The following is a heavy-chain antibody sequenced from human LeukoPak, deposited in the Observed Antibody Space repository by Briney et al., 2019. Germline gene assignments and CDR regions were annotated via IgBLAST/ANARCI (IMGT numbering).Heavy chain of an antibody. CDR1: GFTFDDYA. CDR3: AKALWFGETADAFDI. Sequence: GGSLTLSCAASGFTFDDYAMHWVRQAPGKGLEWVSGISWNSGSIGYADSVKGRFTISRDNAKNSLYLQMNSLRAEDTALYYCAKALWFGETADAFDIWGQGTMVTVSS. J-gene: IGHJ3*02. D-gene: IGHD3-10*01. CDR2: ISWNSGSI. V-gene: IGHV3-9*01.